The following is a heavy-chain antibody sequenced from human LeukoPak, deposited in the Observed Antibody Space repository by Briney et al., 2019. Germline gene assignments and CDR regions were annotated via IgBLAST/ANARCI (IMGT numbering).Heavy chain of an antibody. D-gene: IGHD3-10*01. Sequence: SETLSLTCTVSGGSISSYYWSWIRQPPGKGLEWIGYIYYSGSTNYNPSLKSRVTISVDTPKNQFSLKLSSVTAADTAVYYCARPPRGSVYWYFDLWGRGTLVTVSS. CDR1: GGSISSYY. CDR3: ARPPRGSVYWYFDL. CDR2: IYYSGST. J-gene: IGHJ2*01. V-gene: IGHV4-59*08.